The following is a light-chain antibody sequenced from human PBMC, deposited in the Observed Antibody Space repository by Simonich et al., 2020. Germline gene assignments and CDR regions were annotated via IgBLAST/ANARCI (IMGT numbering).Light chain of an antibody. CDR1: QSVLYSSNNKNY. V-gene: IGKV4-1*01. Sequence: TINCKSSQSVLYSSNNKNYLAWYQQKPGQHPKLLRYWASTRESGVPDRFSGSGSGTDFTLTISSLQAEDVAVYYCQQYYSTPRTFGQGTKVEIK. J-gene: IGKJ1*01. CDR2: WAS. CDR3: QQYYSTPRT.